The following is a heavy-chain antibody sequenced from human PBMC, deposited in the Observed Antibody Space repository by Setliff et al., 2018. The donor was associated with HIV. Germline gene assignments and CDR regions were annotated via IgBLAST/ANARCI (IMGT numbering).Heavy chain of an antibody. D-gene: IGHD6-19*01. CDR3: ASRGDSGWYYRSGFDP. V-gene: IGHV4-39*01. CDR2: IYYSYST. CDR1: GDSIGSSSYY. J-gene: IGHJ5*02. Sequence: SSKTLSLTCTVSGDSIGSSSYYWGWIRQPPGKGLEWIGSIYYSYSTHYNPSLKSRVTISLDTSKNQLSLKLSSVTAADTAVYYCASRGDSGWYYRSGFDPWGQGTLVTVSS.